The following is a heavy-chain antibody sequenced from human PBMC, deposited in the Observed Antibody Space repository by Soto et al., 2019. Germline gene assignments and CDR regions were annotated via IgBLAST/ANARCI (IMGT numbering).Heavy chain of an antibody. Sequence: GASVKVSCKASGCTFSSYAISWVRQAPGQGFEWMGGIIPIFGTANYAQKFQGRVTITADESTSTAYMELSSLRSEDTAVYYCARGDPYYYDSSGYLCDYWGQGTLVTVSS. CDR3: ARGDPYYYDSSGYLCDY. CDR2: IIPIFGTA. J-gene: IGHJ4*02. V-gene: IGHV1-69*13. D-gene: IGHD3-22*01. CDR1: GCTFSSYA.